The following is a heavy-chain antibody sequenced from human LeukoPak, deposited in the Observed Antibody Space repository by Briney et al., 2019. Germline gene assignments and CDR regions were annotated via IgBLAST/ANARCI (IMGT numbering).Heavy chain of an antibody. CDR3: AKAWQQEMVFDY. V-gene: IGHV3-23*01. CDR1: GFTFSSYA. CDR2: ISGSGGST. Sequence: GGSLRLSCAASGFTFSSYAMSWVRQAPGKGLEWVPAISGSGGSTYYADSVKGRFTISRDNSKNTLYLQMNSLRAEDTAVYYCAKAWQQEMVFDYWGQGTLVTVSS. J-gene: IGHJ4*02. D-gene: IGHD6-13*01.